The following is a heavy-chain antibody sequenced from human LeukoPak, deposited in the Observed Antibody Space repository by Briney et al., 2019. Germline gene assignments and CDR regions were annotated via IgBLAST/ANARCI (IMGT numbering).Heavy chain of an antibody. Sequence: GGSLRLSCAASGFTFTSSAMSWVRQAPGRGLEWVSAISASGGSTYYADSGKGRFTISRDNSKNTLYLQMNSLRAEDTAVYYCAKGHYDILTGYQTPLDYWGQGTLVTVSS. D-gene: IGHD3-9*01. J-gene: IGHJ4*02. CDR3: AKGHYDILTGYQTPLDY. CDR1: GFTFTSSA. CDR2: ISASGGST. V-gene: IGHV3-23*01.